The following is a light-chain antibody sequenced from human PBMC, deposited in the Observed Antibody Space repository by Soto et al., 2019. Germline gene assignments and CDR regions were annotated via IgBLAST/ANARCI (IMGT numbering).Light chain of an antibody. CDR3: QQCYSIPPEWT. CDR1: QSIGGY. Sequence: DIQMTQSPSSLSASVGDRVTITCRASQSIGGYLNWYQQKPGKAPKLLIYAASSLQTGVPSRFGGSGSGTDFTLTISSLQPEDFATYYCQQCYSIPPEWTFGQGTKVEIK. J-gene: IGKJ1*01. V-gene: IGKV1-39*01. CDR2: AAS.